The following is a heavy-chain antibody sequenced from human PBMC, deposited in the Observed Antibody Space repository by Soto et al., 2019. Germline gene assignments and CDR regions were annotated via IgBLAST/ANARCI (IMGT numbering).Heavy chain of an antibody. J-gene: IGHJ3*02. CDR2: VGGSDTDK. Sequence: SGGSLRLSCAASGFTFSAYAMSWVRQAPGKGLQWVSGVGGSDTDKHYADSVRGRFTVSRDNSKNTLYLQMNSLRVDDTAVYYCAKDATAVNGVWDPFDMWGQGTEVTVSS. CDR1: GFTFSAYA. D-gene: IGHD2-8*01. CDR3: AKDATAVNGVWDPFDM. V-gene: IGHV3-23*01.